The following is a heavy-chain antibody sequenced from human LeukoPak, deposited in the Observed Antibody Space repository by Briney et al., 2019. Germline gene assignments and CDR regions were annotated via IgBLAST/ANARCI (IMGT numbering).Heavy chain of an antibody. CDR3: ARAAEMAWIDY. CDR1: GFTFSSYS. D-gene: IGHD5-24*01. J-gene: IGHJ4*02. Sequence: GGSLRLSCAASGFTFSSYSMNWVRQAPGKGLEWVSSISSSSSYIYYADSVKGRFTISRDNAKKSLYLQMNSLRAEDTAVYYCARAAEMAWIDYWGQGTLVTVSS. CDR2: ISSSSSYI. V-gene: IGHV3-21*01.